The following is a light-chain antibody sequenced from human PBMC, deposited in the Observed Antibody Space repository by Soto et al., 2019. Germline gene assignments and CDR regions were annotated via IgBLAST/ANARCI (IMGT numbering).Light chain of an antibody. V-gene: IGKV3-11*01. CDR2: DAS. J-gene: IGKJ4*01. CDR1: QSVDIS. Sequence: ETVLTQSPATRSLSPGERATLSCRARQSVDISLAWYQQKPGQAPRLLIYDASNRATGIPARFSCRGSGTDFTLTISSLEPEDFAVYYCQQRKNWPPLTFGGGTKVEIK. CDR3: QQRKNWPPLT.